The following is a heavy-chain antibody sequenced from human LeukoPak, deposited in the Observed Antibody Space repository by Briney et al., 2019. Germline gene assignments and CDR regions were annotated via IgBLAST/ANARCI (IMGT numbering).Heavy chain of an antibody. V-gene: IGHV4-61*02. CDR2: IYTSGST. CDR3: ARRRERRRTDRFDYFDY. Sequence: PSQTLSLTCTVSGGSISSGSYYWSWIRQPAGKGLEWIGRIYTSGSTNYNPSLKSRITISLDTSKNQFSLKLSSVTAADTAVYYCARRRERRRTDRFDYFDYWGQGALVAVSS. CDR1: GGSISSGSYY. D-gene: IGHD1-26*01. J-gene: IGHJ4*02.